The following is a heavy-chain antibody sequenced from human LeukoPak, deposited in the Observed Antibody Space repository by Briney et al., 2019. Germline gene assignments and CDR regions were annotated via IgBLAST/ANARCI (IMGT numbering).Heavy chain of an antibody. J-gene: IGHJ4*02. V-gene: IGHV4-59*08. CDR1: GGSISSYY. CDR3: ARHPAGDCSSTSCYIFDY. CDR2: IYYSGST. D-gene: IGHD2-2*02. Sequence: SETLSLTCTVSGGSISSYYWSWIRQPPGKGLEWIGYIYYSGSTNYNPSLKSRVTISVDTSKNQFSLKLSSVTAADTAVYYCARHPAGDCSSTSCYIFDYWGQGTLVTVSS.